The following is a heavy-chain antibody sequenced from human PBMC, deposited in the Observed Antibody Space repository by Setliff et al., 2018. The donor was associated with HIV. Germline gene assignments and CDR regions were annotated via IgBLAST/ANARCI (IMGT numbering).Heavy chain of an antibody. CDR1: GFTVSSNH. Sequence: PGGSLRLSCAVSGFTVSSNHMNWVRQAPGKGLEWVSFIYSGGSTYYADSVKGRFTISRDNSKNTLYLQMNSLRAEDTAVYYCARGRPDPYSGYAIPLLFYFDYWGQGTLVTVSS. J-gene: IGHJ4*02. V-gene: IGHV3-53*01. CDR3: ARGRPDPYSGYAIPLLFYFDY. D-gene: IGHD5-12*01. CDR2: IYSGGST.